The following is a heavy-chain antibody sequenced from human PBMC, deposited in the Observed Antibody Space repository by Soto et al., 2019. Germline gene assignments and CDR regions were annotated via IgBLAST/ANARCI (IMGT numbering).Heavy chain of an antibody. Sequence: EVPLVESGGGLVQPGGSLRLSCAASGFTVSSNSISWVRQAPGKGLEWVSIIYSGGSTYYADFVKGRFTISRDNSKNTLYLQINSLRADDTAVYYCAKAAGSPPNYYYGMDVWGQGTTVTVSS. J-gene: IGHJ6*02. D-gene: IGHD3-10*01. CDR1: GFTVSSNS. V-gene: IGHV3-66*01. CDR2: IYSGGST. CDR3: AKAAGSPPNYYYGMDV.